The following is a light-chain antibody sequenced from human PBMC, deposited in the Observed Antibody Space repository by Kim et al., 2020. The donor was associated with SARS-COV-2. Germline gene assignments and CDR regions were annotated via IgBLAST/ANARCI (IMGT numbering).Light chain of an antibody. CDR2: GAS. V-gene: IGKV3-15*01. Sequence: SVSPGERATLSCRASQSVSSNLAWYQQKPGQAPRLLISGASTRATGIPARFSGIGSGTEFTLTISSLQSEDFAVYYCQQYNNWPGSFGQGTKLEI. J-gene: IGKJ2*04. CDR1: QSVSSN. CDR3: QQYNNWPGS.